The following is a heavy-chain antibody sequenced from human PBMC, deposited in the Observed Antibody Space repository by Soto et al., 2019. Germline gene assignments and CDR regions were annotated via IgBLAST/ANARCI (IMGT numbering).Heavy chain of an antibody. J-gene: IGHJ4*02. Sequence: SVKVSCKASGGTFSSYTISWVRQAPGQGLEWMGRIIPILGIANYAQKFQGRVTITADKSTSTAYMELNSLRAEDTAVYYCARDTLGGAYDFLHGGQGTLVTVSS. V-gene: IGHV1-69*04. CDR1: GGTFSSYT. CDR3: ARDTLGGAYDFLH. CDR2: IIPILGIA. D-gene: IGHD3-3*01.